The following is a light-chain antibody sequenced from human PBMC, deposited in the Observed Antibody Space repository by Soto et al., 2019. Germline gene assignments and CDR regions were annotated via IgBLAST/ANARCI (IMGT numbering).Light chain of an antibody. J-gene: IGKJ5*01. Sequence: EIVLTQSPGTLSLSPVERATLYCSASQSVSNNYLAWYQQKPGQAPRLLIYGASNRATGIPDRFSGSGSGTDFTLTISRLEPEDFATYYCLQDYNYPLTFGGGTRLEIK. CDR3: LQDYNYPLT. V-gene: IGKV3-20*01. CDR1: QSVSNNY. CDR2: GAS.